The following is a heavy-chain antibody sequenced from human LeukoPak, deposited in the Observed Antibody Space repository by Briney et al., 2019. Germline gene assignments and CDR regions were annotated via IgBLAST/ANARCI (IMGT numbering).Heavy chain of an antibody. CDR2: IDPSDSYT. CDR3: ARRHYGSGSYYY. Sequence: GESLKISCKGSGYSFTSYWISWVRQMPGKGLERMGRIDPSDSYTNYSPSFQGHVTISADKSISTAYLQWSSLKASDTAMYYCARRHYGSGSYYYWGQGTLVTVSS. J-gene: IGHJ4*02. CDR1: GYSFTSYW. V-gene: IGHV5-10-1*01. D-gene: IGHD3-10*01.